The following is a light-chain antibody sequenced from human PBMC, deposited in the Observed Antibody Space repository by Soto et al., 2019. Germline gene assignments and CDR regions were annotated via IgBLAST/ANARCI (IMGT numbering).Light chain of an antibody. CDR2: DVT. CDR1: NSDDGGYNS. CDR3: SSYTSSSTWV. V-gene: IGLV2-14*03. J-gene: IGLJ3*02. Sequence: QSALTQPASVSGSPGQSITISCTGTNSDDGGYNSVSWYQQHPGKAPKLMIYDVTNRPSGVSNRFSGSKSGSTASLTISGLQAEDEADYYCSSYTSSSTWVFGGGTKVTVL.